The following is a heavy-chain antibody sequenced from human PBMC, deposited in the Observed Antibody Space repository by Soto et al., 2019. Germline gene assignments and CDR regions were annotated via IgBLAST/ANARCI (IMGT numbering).Heavy chain of an antibody. V-gene: IGHV3-30-3*01. CDR3: ARAAGSSGWYLVDY. Sequence: GSLRLSCAASGFTFSSYAMHWVRQAPGKGLEWVAVISYDGSNKYYADSVKGRFTISRDNSKNTLYLQMNSLRAEDTAVYYCARAAGSSGWYLVDYWGQGTLVTVSS. J-gene: IGHJ4*02. CDR1: GFTFSSYA. CDR2: ISYDGSNK. D-gene: IGHD6-19*01.